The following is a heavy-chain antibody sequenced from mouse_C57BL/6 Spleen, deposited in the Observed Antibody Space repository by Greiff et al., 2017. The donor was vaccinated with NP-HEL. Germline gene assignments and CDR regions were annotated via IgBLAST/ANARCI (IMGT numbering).Heavy chain of an antibody. CDR2: ISSGSSTI. CDR3: AGPYHCYGSGEGYFDY. Sequence: EVKVVESGGGLVKPGGSLKLSCAASGFTFSDYGMHWVRQAPEKGLEWVAYISSGSSTIYYADTVKGRFTISRDNAKNTLFLQMTSLRSEDTAMYYCAGPYHCYGSGEGYFDYWGQGTTLTVSS. D-gene: IGHD1-1*01. V-gene: IGHV5-17*01. CDR1: GFTFSDYG. J-gene: IGHJ2*01.